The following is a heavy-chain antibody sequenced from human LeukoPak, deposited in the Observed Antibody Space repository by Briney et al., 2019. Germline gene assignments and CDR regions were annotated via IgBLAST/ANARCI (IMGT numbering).Heavy chain of an antibody. CDR1: GFTFSSYA. Sequence: GGSLRLSCAASGFTFSSYAMHWVRQAPGKGLEWVAVISYDGSNKYYADSVKGRFTISRDNSKNTLYLQMNSLRAEDTAVYYCASFGMYYYGSGTDSDYFDYWGQGTLVTVSS. J-gene: IGHJ4*02. CDR2: ISYDGSNK. D-gene: IGHD3-10*01. V-gene: IGHV3-30-3*01. CDR3: ASFGMYYYGSGTDSDYFDY.